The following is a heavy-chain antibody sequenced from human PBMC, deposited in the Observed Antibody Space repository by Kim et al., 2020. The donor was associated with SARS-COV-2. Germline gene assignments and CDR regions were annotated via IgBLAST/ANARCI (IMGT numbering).Heavy chain of an antibody. Sequence: SETLSLTCTVSGGSISSYYWSWIRQPAGKGLEWIGRIYTSGSTNYNPSLKSRVTMSVDTSKNQFSLKLSSVTAADTAVYYCARSAYSSGWYDDWFDPWGQGTLVTVSS. CDR2: IYTSGST. CDR1: GGSISSYY. V-gene: IGHV4-4*07. J-gene: IGHJ5*02. CDR3: ARSAYSSGWYDDWFDP. D-gene: IGHD6-19*01.